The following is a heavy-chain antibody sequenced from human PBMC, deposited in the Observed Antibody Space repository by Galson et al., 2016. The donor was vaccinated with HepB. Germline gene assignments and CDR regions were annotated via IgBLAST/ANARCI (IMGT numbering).Heavy chain of an antibody. D-gene: IGHD6-19*01. CDR2: ISADSGNT. J-gene: IGHJ6*02. CDR3: ATRKLISSVAGNVGMDV. V-gene: IGHV1-18*01. Sequence: SVKVSCKASGYTFTTYDIRWVRQAPGQGLEWMGWISADSGNTDHAQKLQGRVTMTTDTSTSTAYMELRSLRSDDTAVYYCATRKLISSVAGNVGMDVWGQGTPVTVSS. CDR1: GYTFTTYD.